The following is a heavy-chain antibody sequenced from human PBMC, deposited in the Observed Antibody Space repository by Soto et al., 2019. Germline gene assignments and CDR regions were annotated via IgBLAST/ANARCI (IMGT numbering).Heavy chain of an antibody. V-gene: IGHV4-59*08. CDR2: IYYSGTT. CDR3: SRHAPAYYDH. CDR1: GGSINGYY. Sequence: SETLSLTCTVSGGSINGYYWSRIRQPPGKGLEWIGYIYYSGTTSYNPSLRSRVTISVDTSKNQFSLKLSSVTAADTAVYYCSRHAPAYYDHWGQGTLVTVSS. J-gene: IGHJ4*02.